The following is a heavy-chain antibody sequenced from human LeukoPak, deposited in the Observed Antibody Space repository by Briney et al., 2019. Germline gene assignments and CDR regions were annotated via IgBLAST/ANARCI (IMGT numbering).Heavy chain of an antibody. D-gene: IGHD6-13*01. CDR3: ARRGTSSTWYADY. CDR1: DGSISGYY. J-gene: IGHJ4*02. V-gene: IGHV4-59*01. Sequence: SETLSLTCTVSDGSISGYYWTWIRQPPGKGLEWLGYISYTGSTNYSPSLKSRVTISVDTSKNQFSLKLNSVTAADTAVYYCARRGTSSTWYADYWGQGTLVTVSS. CDR2: ISYTGST.